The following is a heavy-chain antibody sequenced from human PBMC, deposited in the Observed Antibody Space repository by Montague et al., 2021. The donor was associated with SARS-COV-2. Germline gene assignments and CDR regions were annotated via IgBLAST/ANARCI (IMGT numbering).Heavy chain of an antibody. CDR1: GGSISSYY. V-gene: IGHV4-59*08. J-gene: IGHJ3*02. CDR2: IYYSGST. D-gene: IGHD3-22*01. Sequence: SETLSLTRTVSGGSISSYYWSWIRQPPGKGLEWIGYIYYSGSTNYNPSLKSRVTISVDTSKNQFSLKLSSVTAADTAVYYCARLGRYASSGYYLEDAFDIWGQGTMVTVSS. CDR3: ARLGRYASSGYYLEDAFDI.